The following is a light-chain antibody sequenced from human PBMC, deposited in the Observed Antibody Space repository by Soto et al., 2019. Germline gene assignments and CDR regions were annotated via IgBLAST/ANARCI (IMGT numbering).Light chain of an antibody. V-gene: IGLV1-44*01. CDR2: GNS. CDR3: NSYINTTIPV. CDR1: SNNVGSYA. Sequence: QPVLTQEASVSGTVGQKVTLSCTGNSNNVGSYAVGWYQQISHGAPKTVMFGNSLPSGIPDRFSGSKSGTTASLTISGLKTEDEADYYCNSYINTTIPVFGGGTKLTVL. J-gene: IGLJ3*02.